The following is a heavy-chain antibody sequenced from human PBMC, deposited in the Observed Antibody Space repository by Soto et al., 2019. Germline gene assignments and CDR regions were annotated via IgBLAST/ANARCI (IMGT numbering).Heavy chain of an antibody. J-gene: IGHJ4*02. D-gene: IGHD1-20*01. Sequence: PSETLSLTCTVSGGSISSGDYYWSWVRQPPGKGLEWIGSVFYTGFTSYNPSLESRVSVSVDTSKNQFSLKVCGVSAADTAVYYCATSQKGYNWNYFDHWGQGALVTVSS. CDR2: VFYTGFT. CDR3: ATSQKGYNWNYFDH. V-gene: IGHV4-39*01. CDR1: GGSISSGDYY.